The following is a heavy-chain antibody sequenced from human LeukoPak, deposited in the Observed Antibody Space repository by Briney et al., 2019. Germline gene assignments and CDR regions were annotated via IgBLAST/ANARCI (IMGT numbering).Heavy chain of an antibody. CDR1: GFTFSSYW. V-gene: IGHV3-74*01. D-gene: IGHD3-10*01. J-gene: IGHJ4*02. CDR2: INTDGKTT. Sequence: PGGSLRLSCAASGFTFSSYWMYWVRQAPGKGLVWVLRINTDGKTTNYADSVKGRLTISRDNAKNTLYLQMNSLRAEDTAVYYCARDITLTRGGRSDYWGQGTLVTVSA. CDR3: ARDITLTRGGRSDY.